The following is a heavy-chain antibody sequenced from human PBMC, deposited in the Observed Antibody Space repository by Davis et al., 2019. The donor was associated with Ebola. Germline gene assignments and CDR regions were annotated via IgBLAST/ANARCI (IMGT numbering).Heavy chain of an antibody. CDR2: ISSSSSTI. D-gene: IGHD1-1*01. CDR3: AREPGSPFDY. Sequence: GGSLRLSCAASGFTFSSYSMNWVRQAPGKGLEWVSYISSSSSTIYYADSVKGRFTISRDNAKNSLYLEMNSLGAEDTAVYYCAREPGSPFDYWGQGNLVTVSS. J-gene: IGHJ4*02. CDR1: GFTFSSYS. V-gene: IGHV3-48*01.